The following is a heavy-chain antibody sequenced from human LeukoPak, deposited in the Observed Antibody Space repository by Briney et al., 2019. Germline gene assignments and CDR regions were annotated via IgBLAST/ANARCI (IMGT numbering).Heavy chain of an antibody. Sequence: GGSLSLSCAASGFTFSSYAMHWVRQAPGKGLEWVAVISYDGSSKYYADSVKGRFTISRDNSKNTLYLQMNSLRAEDTAVYYCARDWGGSLDYWGQGTLVTVSS. CDR1: GFTFSSYA. V-gene: IGHV3-30-3*01. CDR3: ARDWGGSLDY. D-gene: IGHD3-16*01. J-gene: IGHJ4*02. CDR2: ISYDGSSK.